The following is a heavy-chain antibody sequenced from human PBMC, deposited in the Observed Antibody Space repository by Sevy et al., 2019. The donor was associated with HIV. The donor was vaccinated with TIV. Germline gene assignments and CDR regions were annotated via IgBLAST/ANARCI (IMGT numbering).Heavy chain of an antibody. CDR3: AKDQGAAKYYYDSSGYWDY. CDR2: ISYDGSDK. V-gene: IGHV3-30*18. CDR1: GFTFSGHG. D-gene: IGHD3-22*01. J-gene: IGHJ4*02. Sequence: GGSLRLSCAASGFTFSGHGMHGVRQAPGKGLEWVALISYDGSDKYYADSVKGRFTISRDNSKNTLYLQMNSLRAEDTAVYYCAKDQGAAKYYYDSSGYWDYWGQGTLVTVSS.